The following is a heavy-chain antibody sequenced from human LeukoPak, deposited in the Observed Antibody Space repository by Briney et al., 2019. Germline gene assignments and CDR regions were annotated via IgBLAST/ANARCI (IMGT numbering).Heavy chain of an antibody. V-gene: IGHV4-59*01. CDR3: ASQRRYYYDSSGYYPFDY. CDR2: IYYSGST. D-gene: IGHD3-22*01. CDR1: GGSISSYY. J-gene: IGHJ4*02. Sequence: PSETLSLTCTVSGGSISSYYWSWIRQPPGKGLEWIGYIYYSGSTNYNPSLKSRVTISVDTSKNQFSLKLSSVTAADTAVYYCASQRRYYYDSSGYYPFDYWGQGTLVTVSS.